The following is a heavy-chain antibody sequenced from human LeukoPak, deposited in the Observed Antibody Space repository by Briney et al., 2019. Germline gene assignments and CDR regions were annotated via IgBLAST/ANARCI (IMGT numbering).Heavy chain of an antibody. V-gene: IGHV4-61*02. CDR1: GGSISSGSYY. Sequence: PSQTLSLTCTVSGGSISSGSYYWSWIRQPAGKGLEWIGRIYTSGSTNYNPSLKSRVTISVDTSKNQFSLKLSSVTAADTAVYYCASGDFDCWGQGTLVTVSS. CDR2: IYTSGST. CDR3: ASGDFDC. J-gene: IGHJ4*02.